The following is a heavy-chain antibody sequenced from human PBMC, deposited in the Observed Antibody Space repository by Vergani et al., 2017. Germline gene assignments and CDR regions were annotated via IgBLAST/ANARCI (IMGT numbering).Heavy chain of an antibody. D-gene: IGHD5-18*01. CDR3: SRDPGYSYGPTFDY. Sequence: QVQLVESGGGVVQPGRSLRLSCAASGFTFSSYAMHWVRQAPGKGLEWVAVISYDGSNKYYADSVKGRFTISRDNSKYTLYLQMNSLRAEDTAVYYCSRDPGYSYGPTFDYWGQGTLVTVSS. CDR1: GFTFSSYA. V-gene: IGHV3-30*04. J-gene: IGHJ4*02. CDR2: ISYDGSNK.